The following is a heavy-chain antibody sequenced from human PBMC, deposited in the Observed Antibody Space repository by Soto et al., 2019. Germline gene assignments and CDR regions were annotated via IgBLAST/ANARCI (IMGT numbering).Heavy chain of an antibody. V-gene: IGHV4-61*01. CDR3: ARNGIYSGYGLDAFDI. Sequence: QVQLQESGPGLVKPSETLSLTCTVSGGFVSGSYYWSWIRQPPGKGLEWIGYIYYSGTSDYNPSLKSRVAMSVDTSKNQFSLKRSSVTAADTAVYYCARNGIYSGYGLDAFDIWGQGTMVTVSS. J-gene: IGHJ3*02. D-gene: IGHD5-12*01. CDR1: GGFVSGSYY. CDR2: IYYSGTS.